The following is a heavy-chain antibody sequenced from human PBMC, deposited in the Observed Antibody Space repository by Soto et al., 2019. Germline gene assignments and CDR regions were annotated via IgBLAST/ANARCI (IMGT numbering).Heavy chain of an antibody. CDR3: ARGLPKAYSSGSSHFDY. CDR2: INHSGST. CDR1: GGSFSNYY. J-gene: IGHJ4*02. D-gene: IGHD3-22*01. Sequence: QVQLQQWGAGLLKPSETLSLTCAVFGGSFSNYYWSWIRQPPGKGLEWIGEINHSGSTNYNPSLKSRVTISVDTSKNQSSLKLSSVTAADTAVYFCARGLPKAYSSGSSHFDYWGQGTLVTVSS. V-gene: IGHV4-34*01.